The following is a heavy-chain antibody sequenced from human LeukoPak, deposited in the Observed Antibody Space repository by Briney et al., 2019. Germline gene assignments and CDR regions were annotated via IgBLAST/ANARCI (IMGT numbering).Heavy chain of an antibody. D-gene: IGHD5-18*01. CDR1: GDSVSSNSAA. J-gene: IGHJ3*01. CDR2: TYYRSKWYN. CDR3: ARGGQGDGYSADEAFDL. Sequence: SQTLSLTCAISGDSVSSNSAAWNWIRQSPSRGLEWLGRTYYRSKWYNDYVLSVKSRININPDTSKNQFSLQLNSVTPEDTAVYYCARGGQGDGYSADEAFDLWGQGTMVTVS. V-gene: IGHV6-1*01.